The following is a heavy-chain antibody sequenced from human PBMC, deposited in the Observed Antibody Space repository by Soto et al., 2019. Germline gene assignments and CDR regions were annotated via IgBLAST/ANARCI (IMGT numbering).Heavy chain of an antibody. V-gene: IGHV3-53*01. Sequence: GGSLRLSCAASGFSVSSNYMSWVRQAPGKGLEWVSVIYIGGGTSYADSVKGRFTISRDTSKDTLYLQMNSLSAEDTAVYYCARVSAPSDYYYAMDVWAQGTTVTVSS. J-gene: IGHJ6*02. CDR3: ARVSAPSDYYYAMDV. CDR2: IYIGGGT. CDR1: GFSVSSNY. D-gene: IGHD3-3*01.